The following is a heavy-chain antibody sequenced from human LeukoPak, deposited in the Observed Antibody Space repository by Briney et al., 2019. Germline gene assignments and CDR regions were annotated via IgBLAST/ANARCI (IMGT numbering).Heavy chain of an antibody. D-gene: IGHD2-15*01. V-gene: IGHV3-9*01. Sequence: SLRLSCAASGFTFDDYAMHWVRQAPGKGLEWVSGISWNSGSIGYADSVKGRFTISRDNAKNSLYLQMNSLRAEDTALYYCVRGAVVVAATRYFDYWGQGTLVTVSS. J-gene: IGHJ4*02. CDR2: ISWNSGSI. CDR1: GFTFDDYA. CDR3: VRGAVVVAATRYFDY.